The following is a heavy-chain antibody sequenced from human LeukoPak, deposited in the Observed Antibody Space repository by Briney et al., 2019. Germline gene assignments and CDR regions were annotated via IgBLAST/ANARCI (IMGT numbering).Heavy chain of an antibody. D-gene: IGHD3-10*01. V-gene: IGHV3-53*01. CDR3: ARGLYYYAAFDI. CDR2: IYSGGRT. Sequence: GSLRLSCAASGFTVSSNYMSWVRQAPGKGLEWVSFIYSGGRTYYADSMKGRFTISRDNSKNTLYLQMNSLRAEDTAVYYCARGLYYYAAFDIWGQGTMVTVSS. CDR1: GFTVSSNY. J-gene: IGHJ3*02.